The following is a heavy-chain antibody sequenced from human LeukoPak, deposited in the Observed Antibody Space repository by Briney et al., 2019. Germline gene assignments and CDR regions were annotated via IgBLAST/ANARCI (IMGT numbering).Heavy chain of an antibody. J-gene: IGHJ3*02. V-gene: IGHV3-9*01. CDR1: GFTIDDYA. D-gene: IGHD5-18*01. CDR2: ISWNSGSI. Sequence: GRSLRLSCAASGFTIDDYAMHWVRQAPGKGLEWVSGISWNSGSIGYADSVKGRFTISRDNAKNSLYLQMNSLRAEDTALYYCAKDIDTAMARGAFDIWGQGTMVTVSS. CDR3: AKDIDTAMARGAFDI.